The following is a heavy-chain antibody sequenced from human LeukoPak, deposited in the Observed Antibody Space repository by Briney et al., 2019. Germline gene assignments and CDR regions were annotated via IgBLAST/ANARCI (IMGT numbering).Heavy chain of an antibody. CDR1: GYTFTSYD. CDR2: MNPNSGNT. V-gene: IGHV1-8*03. Sequence: ASVKVSXKASGYTFTSYDINWVRQATGQGLEWMGWMNPNSGNTGYAQKFQGRVTITRNTSISTAYMELSSLRSEDTAVYYCARSPWGYCSSTSCKDNWFDPWGQGTLVTVSS. J-gene: IGHJ5*02. CDR3: ARSPWGYCSSTSCKDNWFDP. D-gene: IGHD2-2*01.